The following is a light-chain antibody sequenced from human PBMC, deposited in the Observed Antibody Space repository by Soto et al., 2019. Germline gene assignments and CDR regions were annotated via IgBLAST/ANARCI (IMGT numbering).Light chain of an antibody. CDR1: QSVSSHF. Sequence: IVLTHSPGTLSFSPFYIATLSFSSSQSVSSHFLAWYQQKPGQAPRLLIHGTSSRATGIPDRFSGSGSGTIFTLTVSRLEPEDFAVYYCQKYGASPEKFGQGTKVDIK. CDR3: QKYGASPEK. CDR2: GTS. J-gene: IGKJ1*01. V-gene: IGKV3-20*01.